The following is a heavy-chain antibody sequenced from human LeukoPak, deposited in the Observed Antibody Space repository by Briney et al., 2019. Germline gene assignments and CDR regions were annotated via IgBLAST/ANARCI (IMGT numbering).Heavy chain of an antibody. CDR3: AKDLLVVPAVIGFLLDY. CDR1: GFTFSSYA. J-gene: IGHJ4*02. CDR2: ISGSGGST. V-gene: IGHV3-23*01. Sequence: GGSLRLSCAASGFTFSSYAMSWVRQAPGKGLEWVSAISGSGGSTYYADSVKGRFTISRDNSKNTLYLQMNSLRAEDTAVYYCAKDLLVVPAVIGFLLDYWGQGTLVTVSS. D-gene: IGHD2-2*01.